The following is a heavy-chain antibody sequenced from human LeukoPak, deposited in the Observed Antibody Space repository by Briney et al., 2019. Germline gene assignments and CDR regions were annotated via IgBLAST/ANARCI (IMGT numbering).Heavy chain of an antibody. CDR3: ARDLDYDSSGSQGYNWFDP. Sequence: GRSLRLSCAPSGFTFSRHGMHWVRQAPGKGLEWVAIISNDGSRKYYAHSVEGRFTISRDNSKNTLYLQMDSLRAEDTAVYYCARDLDYDSSGSQGYNWFDPWGQGTLVTVSS. CDR1: GFTFSRHG. V-gene: IGHV3-30*03. D-gene: IGHD3-22*01. CDR2: ISNDGSRK. J-gene: IGHJ5*02.